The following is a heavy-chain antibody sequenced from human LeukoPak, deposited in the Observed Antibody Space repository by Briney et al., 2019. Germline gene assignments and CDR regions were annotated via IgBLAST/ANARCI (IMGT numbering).Heavy chain of an antibody. CDR2: IYHSGST. V-gene: IGHV4-38-2*02. CDR3: ARDLSGAWVIDY. Sequence: PSETLSLTCTVPGYSISSGYSWGWIRQPPGKGLEWIGSIYHSGSTYYNPSLKSRVTISVGTSKNQFSLKLSSVTAADTAVYYCARDLSGAWVIDYWGQGTLVTVSS. J-gene: IGHJ4*02. CDR1: GYSISSGYS. D-gene: IGHD3-10*01.